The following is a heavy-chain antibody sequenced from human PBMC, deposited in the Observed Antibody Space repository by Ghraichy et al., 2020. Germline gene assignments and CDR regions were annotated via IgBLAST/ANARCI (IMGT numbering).Heavy chain of an antibody. CDR3: ARVSLYYGSGSEDMDV. CDR1: GGSISSYY. D-gene: IGHD3-10*01. CDR2: IYYSGST. V-gene: IGHV4-59*01. Sequence: SQTLSLTCTVSGGSISSYYWSWIRQPPGKGLEWIGYIYYSGSTNYNPSLKSRVTISVDTSKNQFSLKLSSVTAADTAVYYCARVSLYYGSGSEDMDVWGKGTTVTVSS. J-gene: IGHJ6*03.